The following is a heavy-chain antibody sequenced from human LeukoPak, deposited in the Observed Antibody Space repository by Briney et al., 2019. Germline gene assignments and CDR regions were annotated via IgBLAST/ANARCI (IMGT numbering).Heavy chain of an antibody. CDR3: ALTGTTHEDAFDI. V-gene: IGHV4-59*06. CDR1: GGSISSYY. D-gene: IGHD1-7*01. CDR2: IYYSGST. J-gene: IGHJ3*02. Sequence: PSETLSLTCTVSGGSISSYYWSWIRQPPGKGLEWLGYIYYSGSTYYNPSLKSRVTISVDTSKNQFSLKLSSVTAADTAVYYCALTGTTHEDAFDIWGQGTMVTVSS.